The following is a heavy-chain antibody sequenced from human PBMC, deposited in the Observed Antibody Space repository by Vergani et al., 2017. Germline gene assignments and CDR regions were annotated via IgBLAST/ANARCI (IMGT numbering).Heavy chain of an antibody. V-gene: IGHV3-74*03. Sequence: DVHLAESGGGFFQPGGSLRLSCSASGFSFNSYWMHWVRQVPGKGLLWVSRIKSDGSITAYADSVKGRFTISRDNAQNTLYLQMNSLRVEDTGVYYCTNVVLYWGQGILVTVSS. CDR3: TNVVLY. D-gene: IGHD2-15*01. J-gene: IGHJ4*02. CDR2: IKSDGSIT. CDR1: GFSFNSYW.